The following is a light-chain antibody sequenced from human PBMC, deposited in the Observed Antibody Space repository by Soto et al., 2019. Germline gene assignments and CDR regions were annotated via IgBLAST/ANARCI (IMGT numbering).Light chain of an antibody. V-gene: IGKV3-11*01. CDR3: QQRSNWPPP. CDR2: DAS. Sequence: EIVLTQSPATLSLSPGERATLSCRASQSVSSYLAWYQQKPGQAPRLLIYDASNRATGIPARFSGSGSGTDFTLTISRLEPEDFAVYYCQQRSNWPPPFGPGTKVDIQ. CDR1: QSVSSY. J-gene: IGKJ3*01.